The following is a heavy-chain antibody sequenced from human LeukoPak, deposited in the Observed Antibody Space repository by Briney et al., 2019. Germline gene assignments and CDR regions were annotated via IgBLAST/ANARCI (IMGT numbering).Heavy chain of an antibody. CDR1: GASINSGGYY. V-gene: IGHV4-61*02. CDR3: AKRIQSAMAMGY. CDR2: IYNSGST. Sequence: SETLSLTCSVSGASINSGGYYWSWIRQPAGKGLEWIGRIYNSGSTTYNPSLKSRVTMSVDASKNQFSLKLSSVTAADTAVYYCAKRIQSAMAMGYWGQGTLVTVSS. D-gene: IGHD5-18*01. J-gene: IGHJ4*02.